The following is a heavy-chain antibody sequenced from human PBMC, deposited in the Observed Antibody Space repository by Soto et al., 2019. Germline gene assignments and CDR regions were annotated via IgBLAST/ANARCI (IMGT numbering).Heavy chain of an antibody. V-gene: IGHV3-30-3*01. D-gene: IGHD6-19*01. CDR2: KSYDESNK. J-gene: IGHJ6*02. Sequence: PGGSLRLSCAASGFTFSSYAMHWVRQAPGKGLEWVAVKSYDESNKYYADTVKGRFTISRNNSKKTLNLQMNSLRAEDTAVYYCARVVRVRGSISSGSNYYYYGMDVWGQGTTVTVSS. CDR1: GFTFSSYA. CDR3: ARVVRVRGSISSGSNYYYYGMDV.